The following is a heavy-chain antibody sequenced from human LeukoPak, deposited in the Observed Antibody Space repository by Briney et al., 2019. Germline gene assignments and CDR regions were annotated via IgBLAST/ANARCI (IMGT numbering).Heavy chain of an antibody. J-gene: IGHJ6*02. CDR2: IIPILGIA. D-gene: IGHD6-13*01. Sequence: ASVKVSCKASGGTFSSYAISWVRQAPGQGLEWMGRIIPILGIANYAQKFQGRVTITADKSTSTAYMELSSLRSEDTAVYYCARDGSGSSQYYYYYYGMDVWGQGTTVTVSS. CDR1: GGTFSSYA. V-gene: IGHV1-69*04. CDR3: ARDGSGSSQYYYYYYGMDV.